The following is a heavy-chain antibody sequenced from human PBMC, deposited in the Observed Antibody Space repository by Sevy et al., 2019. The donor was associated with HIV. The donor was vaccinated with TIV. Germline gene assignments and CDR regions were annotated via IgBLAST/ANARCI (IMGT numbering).Heavy chain of an antibody. J-gene: IGHJ6*02. CDR1: GGSISSYY. D-gene: IGHD3-3*01. CDR2: IYYSGST. V-gene: IGHV4-59*01. CDR3: ARGGDFWSGYPYYYYYYGMDV. Sequence: SETLSLTCTVSGGSISSYYWSWIRQPPGKGLEWIGYIYYSGSTNYNPSLKSRVTISVDTSKNQFSLKLSSVTAADTAVYYCARGGDFWSGYPYYYYYYGMDVWGQGTTVTVSS.